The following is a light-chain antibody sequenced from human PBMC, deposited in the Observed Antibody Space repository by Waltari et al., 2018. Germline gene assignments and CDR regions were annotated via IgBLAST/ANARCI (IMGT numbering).Light chain of an antibody. CDR2: GNN. CDR1: SSNIGSNT. V-gene: IGLV1-44*01. Sequence: QSVLTQPPSVSGTPGQRVTISCSGSSSNIGSNTVNWYQQLPGTAPKLLVYGNNRRPSGVPDRFSGSKSGTSASLAIGGLQAEDEADYYCAGWDDSLEGTLFGIGTRLSVL. CDR3: AGWDDSLEGTL. J-gene: IGLJ3*02.